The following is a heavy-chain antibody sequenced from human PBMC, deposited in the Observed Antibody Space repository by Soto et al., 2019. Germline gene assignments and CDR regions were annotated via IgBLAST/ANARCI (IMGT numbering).Heavy chain of an antibody. J-gene: IGHJ6*02. Sequence: AASVKVSCKASGYTFTSYAMHWVRQAPGQRLEWMGWINAGNGNTKYSQKFQGRVTITRDTSASTAYMELSSLRSEDTAVYYCARGEVSAAAGSYYYGMDVWGQGTTVTVSS. V-gene: IGHV1-3*01. CDR3: ARGEVSAAAGSYYYGMDV. CDR1: GYTFTSYA. CDR2: INAGNGNT. D-gene: IGHD6-13*01.